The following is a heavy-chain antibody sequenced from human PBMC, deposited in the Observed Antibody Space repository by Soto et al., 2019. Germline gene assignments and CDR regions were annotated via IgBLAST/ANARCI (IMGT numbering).Heavy chain of an antibody. J-gene: IGHJ5*02. D-gene: IGHD1-26*01. Sequence: GASVKVSCKASGYTFTSYAMHWVRQAPGQRLEWMGWINAGNGNTKYSQKFQGRVTITRDTSASTAYVELSSLRSEDTAVYYCARESGSYWAGASLPFDPWGQGTLVTVSS. V-gene: IGHV1-3*01. CDR2: INAGNGNT. CDR3: ARESGSYWAGASLPFDP. CDR1: GYTFTSYA.